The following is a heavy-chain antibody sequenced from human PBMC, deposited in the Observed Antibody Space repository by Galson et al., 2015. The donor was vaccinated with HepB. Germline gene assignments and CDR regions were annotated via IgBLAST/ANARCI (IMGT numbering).Heavy chain of an antibody. J-gene: IGHJ6*02. CDR2: IKSIPGGGTA. Sequence: SLRLSCAVSGLDFTKDWMSWVRQAPGKGLEWVGRIKSIPGGGTADYAAPVKGRFIISRHDSKNTLYLQMDSLKIEDTAVYYCAHDIDYYCNMDVWGQGTTVSVSS. V-gene: IGHV3-15*01. CDR1: GLDFTKDW. D-gene: IGHD3-9*01. CDR3: AHDIDYYCNMDV.